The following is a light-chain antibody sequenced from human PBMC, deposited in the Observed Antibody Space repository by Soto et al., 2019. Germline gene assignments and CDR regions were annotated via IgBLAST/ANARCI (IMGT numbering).Light chain of an antibody. J-gene: IGLJ3*02. CDR1: SSDVGGYNY. CDR2: DVS. Sequence: QSVLTQSASVSGSPGQSITISCTGTSSDVGGYNYVSWYQQLPGKAPKLIIYDVSNRPSGVSTRFSGSKSGNTASLTISGLQAEDEADYSCSSYTSTNSWVFGGGTQLTVL. CDR3: SSYTSTNSWV. V-gene: IGLV2-14*01.